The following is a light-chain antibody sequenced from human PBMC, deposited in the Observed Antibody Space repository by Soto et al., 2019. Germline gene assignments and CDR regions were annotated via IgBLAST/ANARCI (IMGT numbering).Light chain of an antibody. Sequence: SYELTQPPSVSVFPGQTASITCSGVKLGDKFACWYQQKPGQSPVLVIYQDAKRPSGIPERFSGSNSGNTATLTISGTQTMDEADYYCQVWDNTYVVFGGGTKVTVL. CDR1: KLGDKF. CDR2: QDA. J-gene: IGLJ2*01. V-gene: IGLV3-1*01. CDR3: QVWDNTYVV.